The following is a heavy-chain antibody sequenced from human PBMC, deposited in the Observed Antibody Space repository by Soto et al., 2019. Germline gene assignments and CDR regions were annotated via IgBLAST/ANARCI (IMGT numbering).Heavy chain of an antibody. CDR1: GYTFTSYA. Sequence: GASVKVSCKASGYTFTSYAMHWVRQAPGQRLEWMGWINAGNDNTKYSQKFQGRVTITRDTSASTAYMELSSLRSEDTAVYYCARYRSITMVRGSWFDPWGQGTLVTVSS. J-gene: IGHJ5*02. D-gene: IGHD3-10*01. CDR2: INAGNDNT. CDR3: ARYRSITMVRGSWFDP. V-gene: IGHV1-3*01.